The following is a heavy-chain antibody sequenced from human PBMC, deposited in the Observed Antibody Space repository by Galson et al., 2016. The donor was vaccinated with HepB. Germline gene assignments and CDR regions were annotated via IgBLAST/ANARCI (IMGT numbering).Heavy chain of an antibody. CDR2: TFYRSNWQN. V-gene: IGHV6-1*01. CDR1: GDSVSSNSAG. J-gene: IGHJ4*02. Sequence: CAISGDSVSSNSAGGNWIRQSPSRGLEWLGRTFYRSNWQNDYAESVKSRITITPDTSKNQFSLQLNTVTPEDTAVHYCARSYLLGRGFGWWGQGTLVTVSS. D-gene: IGHD7-27*01. CDR3: ARSYLLGRGFGW.